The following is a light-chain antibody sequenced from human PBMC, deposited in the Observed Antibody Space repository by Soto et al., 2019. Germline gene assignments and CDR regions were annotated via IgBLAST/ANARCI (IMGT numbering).Light chain of an antibody. CDR1: SSDVGDYNY. V-gene: IGLV2-11*01. CDR2: DVT. Sequence: QSVLTQPRSVSGSPGQSVTISCTGTSSDVGDYNYVSWYQQHPGKAPKLLIYDVTKRPSGVPNRFSGSKSGDTAALTISGLQAEDEADYYCCSYAVSFSVFGTGTKLTVL. J-gene: IGLJ1*01. CDR3: CSYAVSFSV.